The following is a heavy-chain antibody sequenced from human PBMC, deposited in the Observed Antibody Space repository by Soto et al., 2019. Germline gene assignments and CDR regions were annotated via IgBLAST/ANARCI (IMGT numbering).Heavy chain of an antibody. V-gene: IGHV3-74*01. CDR2: INSDGSST. CDR1: GFTFSSYW. D-gene: IGHD3-10*01. Sequence: EVQLVESGGGLVQPGGSLRLSCAASGFTFSSYWMHWVRQAPGKGLVWVSRINSDGSSTSYADSVKGRFTISRDNAKNTLYLQMNSLRAEDRAVYYRSRDHVMFRNWFDPWGQGTLVTVSS. J-gene: IGHJ5*02. CDR3: SRDHVMFRNWFDP.